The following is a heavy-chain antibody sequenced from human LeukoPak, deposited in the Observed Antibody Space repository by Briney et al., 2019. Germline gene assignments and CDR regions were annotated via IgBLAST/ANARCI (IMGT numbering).Heavy chain of an antibody. CDR2: ISWNSGSI. D-gene: IGHD6-13*01. V-gene: IGHV3-9*01. CDR3: AKDRTQQPLRWFDP. Sequence: GGSLRLSCAASGFTFDDYAMHWVRQAPGKGLEWVSGISWNSGSIGYADSVKGRFTISRDNAKNSLYLQMNSLRAEDTALYYCAKDRTQQPLRWFDPWGQGTLVTVSS. J-gene: IGHJ5*02. CDR1: GFTFDDYA.